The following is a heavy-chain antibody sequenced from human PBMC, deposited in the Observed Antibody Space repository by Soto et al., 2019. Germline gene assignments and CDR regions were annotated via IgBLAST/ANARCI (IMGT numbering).Heavy chain of an antibody. CDR1: GDSVTSVSDC. Sequence: SETLSLTCTVSGDSVTSVSDCWSWIRQPPGKGLEWIGYIYYSGSADYNPSLGSRVTISIDTSKNQFSLNLTSVTAADTAVYYCARGVGFGYYYYHMDLWGQGTTVTVSS. J-gene: IGHJ6*02. D-gene: IGHD3-10*01. CDR3: ARGVGFGYYYYHMDL. CDR2: IYYSGSA. V-gene: IGHV4-61*01.